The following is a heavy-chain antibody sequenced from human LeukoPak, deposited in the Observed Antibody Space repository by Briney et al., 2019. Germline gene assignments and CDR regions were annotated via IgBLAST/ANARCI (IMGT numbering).Heavy chain of an antibody. CDR1: GFTFSSYA. CDR2: ISGSGGST. Sequence: PGGSLRLSCAASGFTFSSYAISWVRQAPGKGLEWVSAISGSGGSTYYAASVKGRFTISRDNSKNTLYLQMNSLRAEDTAVYYCAKVWGYSYGSGFDYWGQGTLVTVSS. CDR3: AKVWGYSYGSGFDY. D-gene: IGHD5-18*01. V-gene: IGHV3-23*01. J-gene: IGHJ4*02.